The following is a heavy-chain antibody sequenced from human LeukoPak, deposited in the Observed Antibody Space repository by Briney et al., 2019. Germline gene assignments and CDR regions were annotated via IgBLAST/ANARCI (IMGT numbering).Heavy chain of an antibody. D-gene: IGHD2-15*01. CDR1: GGSISSSNW. CDR3: ARGVCSGGSCYSEWNY. V-gene: IGHV4-4*02. CDR2: IYHSGST. J-gene: IGHJ4*02. Sequence: PSGTLSLTCAVSGGSISSSNWWSWVRPPPGKGLEWIGEIYHSGSTNYNPSLKSRVTISVDTSKNQFSLKLSSVTAADTAVYYCARGVCSGGSCYSEWNYWGQGTPVTVSS.